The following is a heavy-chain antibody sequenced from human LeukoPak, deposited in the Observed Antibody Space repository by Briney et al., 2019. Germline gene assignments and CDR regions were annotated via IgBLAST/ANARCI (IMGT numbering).Heavy chain of an antibody. CDR1: GFTFSSYS. CDR2: ISTSSSYI. J-gene: IGHJ5*02. V-gene: IGHV3-21*01. CDR3: ARGADGVSSNSRGWFDP. D-gene: IGHD2-15*01. Sequence: GGSLRLSCAASGFTFSSYSMNWVRQAPGKGLEWVSSISTSSSYIYYADSVKGRFTISRDNARNSLRAEDTAVYSCARGADGVSSNSRGWFDPWGQGTLVTVSS.